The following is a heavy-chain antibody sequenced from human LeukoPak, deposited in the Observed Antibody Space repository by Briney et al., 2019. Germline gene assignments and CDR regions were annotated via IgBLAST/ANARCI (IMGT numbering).Heavy chain of an antibody. D-gene: IGHD6-6*01. J-gene: IGHJ4*02. CDR2: INPNSGGT. V-gene: IGHV1-2*02. CDR3: ARAYSSSSAPPDY. CDR1: GYTFTSYG. Sequence: ASVKVSCKASGYTFTSYGISWVRQAPGQGLEWMGWINPNSGGTNYAQKFQGRVTMTRDTSISTAYMELSRLRSDDTAVYYCARAYSSSSAPPDYWGQGTLVTVSS.